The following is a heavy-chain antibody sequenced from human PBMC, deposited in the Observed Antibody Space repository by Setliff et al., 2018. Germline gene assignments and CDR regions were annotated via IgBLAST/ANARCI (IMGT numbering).Heavy chain of an antibody. Sequence: PSETLSLTCTVSGASINSGTYYWAWIRQPPGKGLEWIGRIHYSGTTYYNASLKSRLTMTTDTSTSTAYMELRSLRSDDTAVYYCARVPRLEWLLPTFDSWGQGTLVTVSS. CDR3: ARVPRLEWLLPTFDS. CDR1: GASINSGTYY. J-gene: IGHJ4*02. V-gene: IGHV4-39*01. CDR2: IHYSGTT. D-gene: IGHD3-3*01.